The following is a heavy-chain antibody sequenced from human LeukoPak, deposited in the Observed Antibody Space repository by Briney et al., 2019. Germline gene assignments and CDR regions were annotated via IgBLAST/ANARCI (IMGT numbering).Heavy chain of an antibody. CDR1: VGSLSSSSYY. J-gene: IGHJ5*02. CDR3: ARKPGCLGMRGVRCYGHRFDP. Sequence: SESLSHTRTVSVGSLSSSSYYWGWIRQPPGGGLEWIGSIYYSGSTYYHPSLKSRVTISVDTSKNQFSLKLRSVTAADTAVYYCARKPGCLGMRGVRCYGHRFDPGGQGTLVTVSS. D-gene: IGHD2-15*01. V-gene: IGHV4-39*07. CDR2: IYYSGST.